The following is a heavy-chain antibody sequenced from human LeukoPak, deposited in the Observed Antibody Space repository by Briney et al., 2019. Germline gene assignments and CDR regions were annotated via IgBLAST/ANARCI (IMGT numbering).Heavy chain of an antibody. D-gene: IGHD1/OR15-1a*01. J-gene: IGHJ4*02. Sequence: GASVKVSCKASGYTFTSYYMHWVRQAPGQGLVWMGGINPNSGGTNYAQKFQGRVTMTRDTSISTAYMELSRLRADDTAVYYCARFKLNKGKSRHIDYWGRGTLLTVSS. V-gene: IGHV1-2*02. CDR1: GYTFTSYY. CDR2: INPNSGGT. CDR3: ARFKLNKGKSRHIDY.